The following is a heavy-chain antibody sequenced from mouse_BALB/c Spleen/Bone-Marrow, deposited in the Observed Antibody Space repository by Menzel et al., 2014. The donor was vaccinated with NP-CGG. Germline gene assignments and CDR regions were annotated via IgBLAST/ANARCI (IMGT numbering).Heavy chain of an antibody. CDR1: GFTFSSYY. CDR3: ARLGNDDAMDY. CDR2: INSNGGST. J-gene: IGHJ4*01. Sequence: EVKLVESGGGLVKLGGSLKLSCAASGFTFSSYYMSWVRQTPEKRLELVAAINSNGGSTYYPDTVKGRFTISRDNAKNTLCLQMSSLKSEDTALYYCARLGNDDAMDYWGQGTSVTVSS. D-gene: IGHD2-12*01. V-gene: IGHV5-6-2*01.